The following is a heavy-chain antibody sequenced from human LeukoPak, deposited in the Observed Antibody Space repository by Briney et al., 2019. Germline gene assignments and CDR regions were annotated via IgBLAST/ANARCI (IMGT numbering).Heavy chain of an antibody. J-gene: IGHJ4*02. D-gene: IGHD3-9*01. CDR2: IYYTGST. CDR3: ARGILTGLDYFDY. V-gene: IGHV4-59*01. Sequence: SETLSLTCTVSGGSISTYYWSWIRQPPGKGLEWIGNIYYTGSTIYNPSLESRVTMSVDTSENQLFLNLTSVTAADTAVYYCARGILTGLDYFDYWGQGSLVTVSS. CDR1: GGSISTYY.